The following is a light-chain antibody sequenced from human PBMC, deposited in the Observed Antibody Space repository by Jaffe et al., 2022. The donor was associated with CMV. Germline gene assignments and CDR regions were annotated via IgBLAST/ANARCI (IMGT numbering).Light chain of an antibody. CDR1: QTVSSSY. J-gene: IGKJ3*01. CDR3: QQYGISPFT. Sequence: EIVLTQSPGTLSLSPGERATLSCRASQTVSSSYLAWYQQRPGQAPRLLISGASSRATGIPDRFSGSGSGTDFTLIISRLEPEDFAVYYCQQYGISPFTFGPGTKVDIK. V-gene: IGKV3-20*01. CDR2: GAS.